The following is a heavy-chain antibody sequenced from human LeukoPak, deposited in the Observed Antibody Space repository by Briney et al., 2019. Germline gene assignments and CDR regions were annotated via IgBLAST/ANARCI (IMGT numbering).Heavy chain of an antibody. CDR2: ISAYNGNT. Sequence: ASVKVSCKASGYTFTSYGISWVPQAPGQGLEWMGWISAYNGNTDYAQKLQGRVTMTTDTSTSTAYMELRSLRSNDTAVYYCARVKSSGWDFDYWGQGTLVTVSS. V-gene: IGHV1-18*01. CDR1: GYTFTSYG. J-gene: IGHJ4*02. CDR3: ARVKSSGWDFDY. D-gene: IGHD6-19*01.